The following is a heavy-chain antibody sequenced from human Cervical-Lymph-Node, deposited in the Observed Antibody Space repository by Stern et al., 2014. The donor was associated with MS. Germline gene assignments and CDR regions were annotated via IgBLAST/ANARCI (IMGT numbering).Heavy chain of an antibody. V-gene: IGHV1-2*06. CDR3: AREATRIIVGIDY. J-gene: IGHJ4*02. CDR2: LNPNSDDP. Sequence: VQLEESGAKMKKPGASVKVSCKASGYAFTGFFIHWVRQVPGQGLEWMGRLNPNSDDPTYAQNFQDRVTLPRYTSISPAYLELSRLTSADTAVYYCAREATRIIVGIDYWGQGTQVTVSS. D-gene: IGHD2/OR15-2a*01. CDR1: GYAFTGFF.